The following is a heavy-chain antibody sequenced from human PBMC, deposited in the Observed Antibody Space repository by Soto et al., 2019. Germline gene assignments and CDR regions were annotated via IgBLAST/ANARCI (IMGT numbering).Heavy chain of an antibody. CDR2: ISGSGGST. CDR1: GFTFSSYA. J-gene: IGHJ4*02. CDR3: AKYGECYCSGSDSDY. V-gene: IGHV3-23*01. Sequence: EVQLLESGGGLVQPGGSLRLSCAASGFTFSSYAMSWVRQAPGKGLEWVSAISGSGGSTYYADSVKGRFTISRDNSKNSLYLKMNGLRAEDTAVYCGAKYGECYCSGSDSDYWGQGTLVTVSS. D-gene: IGHD3-10*01.